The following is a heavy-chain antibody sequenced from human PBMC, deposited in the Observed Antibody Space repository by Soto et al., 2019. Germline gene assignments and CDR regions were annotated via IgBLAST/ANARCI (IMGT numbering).Heavy chain of an antibody. J-gene: IGHJ4*02. CDR2: ISSSSYI. V-gene: IGHV3-21*01. CDR1: GFTFSSYS. CDR3: ASDLGHIPAIHDFWGPLAFDY. D-gene: IGHD3-3*01. Sequence: GGSLRLSCAASGFTFSSYSMNWVRQAPGKGLEWVSSISSSSYIYYADSVKGRFTIARDNAKNSLYLQMNSLRAEDTAEYYCASDLGHIPAIHDFWGPLAFDYWGQGTLVTVSS.